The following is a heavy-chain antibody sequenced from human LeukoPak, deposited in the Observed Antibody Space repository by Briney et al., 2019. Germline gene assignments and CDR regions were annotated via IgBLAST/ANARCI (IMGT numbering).Heavy chain of an antibody. CDR3: AKDIQHYYGSGSYYNFALWGAFDI. CDR2: ISWSSGSI. J-gene: IGHJ3*02. Sequence: HPGGSLRLSCAASGFTFDDYAMHWVRQAPGKGLEWVSGISWSSGSIGYADSVKGRFTISRDNAKNSLYLQMNSLRAEDMALYYCAKDIQHYYGSGSYYNFALWGAFDIWGQGTMVTVSS. D-gene: IGHD3-10*01. CDR1: GFTFDDYA. V-gene: IGHV3-9*03.